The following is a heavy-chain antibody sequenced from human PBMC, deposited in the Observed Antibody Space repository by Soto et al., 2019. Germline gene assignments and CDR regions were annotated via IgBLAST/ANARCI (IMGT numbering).Heavy chain of an antibody. CDR2: IYYSGST. D-gene: IGHD5-12*01. Sequence: QVQLQESGPGLVKPSETLSLTCTVSGGSISSYYRSWIRQPPGKGLEWIGYIYYSGSTNYNPSLKSRVTISVDTSKNQFSLKLSSVTAADTAVYYCARGGGWLQYYGMDVWGQGTTVTVSS. J-gene: IGHJ6*02. CDR3: ARGGGWLQYYGMDV. V-gene: IGHV4-59*01. CDR1: GGSISSYY.